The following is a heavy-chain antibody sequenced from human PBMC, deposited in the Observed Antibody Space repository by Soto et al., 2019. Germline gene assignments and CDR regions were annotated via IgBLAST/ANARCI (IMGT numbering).Heavy chain of an antibody. Sequence: ASVKVSCKASGYTFTSYGISWVRQAPGQGLEWMGWISAYNGNTNYAQKLQGRVTMTTDTSTSTAYMELRSLRAEDTAVYYCARYDSSGYYWPYNYYGMDVWGQGTTVTVSS. CDR1: GYTFTSYG. V-gene: IGHV1-18*01. J-gene: IGHJ6*02. CDR3: ARYDSSGYYWPYNYYGMDV. CDR2: ISAYNGNT. D-gene: IGHD3-22*01.